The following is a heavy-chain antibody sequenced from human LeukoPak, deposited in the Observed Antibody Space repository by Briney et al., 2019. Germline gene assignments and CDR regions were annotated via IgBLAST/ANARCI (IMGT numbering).Heavy chain of an antibody. CDR2: IYYSGST. J-gene: IGHJ4*02. Sequence: PSETLSLTCTVSGGSISSSSYYWGWIRQPPGKGLEWIGSIYYSGSTYYNPSLKSRVTISVDTSKNQFSLKLSSVTAADTAVYYCARFFHGSYYARGDYWGQGTLVTVSS. CDR3: ARFFHGSYYARGDY. D-gene: IGHD1-26*01. V-gene: IGHV4-39*01. CDR1: GGSISSSSYY.